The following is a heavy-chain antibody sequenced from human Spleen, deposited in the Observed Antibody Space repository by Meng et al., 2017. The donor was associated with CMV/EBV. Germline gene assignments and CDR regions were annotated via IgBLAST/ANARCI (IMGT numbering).Heavy chain of an antibody. J-gene: IGHJ5*02. V-gene: IGHV4-38-2*02. CDR3: ARPYYASGTRIDH. Sequence: SETLSLTCTVSGYSISSDFYWGWIRQPRGKGLEWIGSMFHSGSKYYNPSPKSRVTMSLDTSKKQFSLNLRSVTAADTAVYYCARPYYASGTRIDHWGQGTLVTVSS. D-gene: IGHD3-10*01. CDR1: GYSISSDFY. CDR2: MFHSGSK.